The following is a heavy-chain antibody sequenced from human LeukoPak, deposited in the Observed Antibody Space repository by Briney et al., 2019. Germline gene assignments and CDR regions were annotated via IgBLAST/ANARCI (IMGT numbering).Heavy chain of an antibody. D-gene: IGHD3-10*01. CDR1: GVSFSGYY. V-gene: IGHV4-34*01. J-gene: IGHJ6*02. Sequence: TPSETLSLTCAVDGVSFSGYYWSWIRQPPGKGLEWIGEINHSGSTNYNPSLKSRVTISVDTSKNQFSLKLSSVTAADTAVYYCARVVRGNYYYYGMDVWGQGTTVTVSS. CDR2: INHSGST. CDR3: ARVVRGNYYYYGMDV.